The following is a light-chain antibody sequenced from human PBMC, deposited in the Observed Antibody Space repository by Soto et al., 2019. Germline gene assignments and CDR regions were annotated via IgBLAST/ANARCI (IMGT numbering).Light chain of an antibody. J-gene: IGKJ3*01. V-gene: IGKV3-20*01. CDR1: QIVRSTY. CDR3: QQYGSSPFT. Sequence: DIVLTQSPGTLSLSPGERATLSCMASQIVRSTYLAWFQQKPGQAPRLLIYGASTRATGIPDRFTGSGSGTDCTLTISRLEPEDFAVYFCQQYGSSPFTFGPGTKVDI. CDR2: GAS.